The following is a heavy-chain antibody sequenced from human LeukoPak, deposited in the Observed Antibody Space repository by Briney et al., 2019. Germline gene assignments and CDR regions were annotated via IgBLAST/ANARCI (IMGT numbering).Heavy chain of an antibody. CDR2: ISAFNGNT. V-gene: IGHV1-18*01. D-gene: IGHD2-2*01. J-gene: IGHJ6*02. CDR3: ARDLDIVVVRGALRHYGVDV. Sequence: ASVKVSCKSSGGTFSSYAISWVRQAPGQELEWMGWISAFNGNTNYAQKFQGRVTMSTDTSTSTAYMELRSLRTDDTAVYYCARDLDIVVVRGALRHYGVDVWGQGPTVTVSS. CDR1: GGTFSSYA.